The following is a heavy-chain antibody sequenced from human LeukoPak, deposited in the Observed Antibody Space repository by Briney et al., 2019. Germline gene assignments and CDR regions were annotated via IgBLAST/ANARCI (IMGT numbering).Heavy chain of an antibody. CDR1: GGSISSYY. CDR3: ARESGGYCSSTSCYVWFDP. CDR2: IYYSGST. J-gene: IGHJ5*02. Sequence: PSETLSLTCTVSGGSISSYYWSWIRQPPGKGLEWIGYIYYSGSTNYNPSLKSRVTISVDTSKSQFPLKLSSVTAADTAVYYCARESGGYCSSTSCYVWFDPWGQGTLVTVSS. V-gene: IGHV4-59*01. D-gene: IGHD2-2*01.